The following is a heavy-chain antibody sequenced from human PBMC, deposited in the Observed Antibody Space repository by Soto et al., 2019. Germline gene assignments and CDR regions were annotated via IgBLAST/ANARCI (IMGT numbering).Heavy chain of an antibody. CDR2: ISGSGGST. D-gene: IGHD2-21*01. CDR3: AKVVIGLHSHHDY. V-gene: IGHV3-23*01. Sequence: GSLRRSCAASGFTFSSYAMSWVRQGQGKGLEWVSAISGSGGSTYYADSVKGRFTISRDNSKNTLYLQMNSLRAEDTAVYYCAKVVIGLHSHHDYCGQRTLVTVSS. CDR1: GFTFSSYA. J-gene: IGHJ4*02.